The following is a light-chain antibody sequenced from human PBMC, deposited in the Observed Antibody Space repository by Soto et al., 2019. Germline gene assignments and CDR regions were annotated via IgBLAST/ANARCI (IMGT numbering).Light chain of an antibody. CDR3: QQYNSYPT. CDR2: KAS. Sequence: DIQMTQSPSTLSASVGDRVTITCRASQSISSWLAWYQQKPGKAPKLLIYKASSLESGVPSRFSGSGSGTEFTLTSSILQPDDFATYYCQQYNSYPTFGGGTKVEIK. V-gene: IGKV1-5*03. CDR1: QSISSW. J-gene: IGKJ4*01.